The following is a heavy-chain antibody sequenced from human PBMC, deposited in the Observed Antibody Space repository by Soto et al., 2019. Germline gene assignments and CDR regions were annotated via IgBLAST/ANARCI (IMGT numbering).Heavy chain of an antibody. D-gene: IGHD1-26*01. CDR2: INAGNGNT. J-gene: IGHJ4*02. CDR3: ARVPIVGPTRGSFDY. Sequence: ASVKVSCKTSGYPFTSSAIHWVRQAPGQRLEWMGWINAGNGNTIYSQKFQGRVTITRDTSASTAYMELSSLKSEDTTVYYCARVPIVGPTRGSFDYWGQGTLVTVSS. V-gene: IGHV1-3*01. CDR1: GYPFTSSA.